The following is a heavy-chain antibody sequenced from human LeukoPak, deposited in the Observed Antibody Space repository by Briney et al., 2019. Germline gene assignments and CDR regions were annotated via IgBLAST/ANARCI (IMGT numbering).Heavy chain of an antibody. CDR3: CCDSSPQTDY. V-gene: IGHV1-69*05. Sequence: SVKVSCKASGGTFSSYAISWVRQAPGQGLELMGGIIPIFGTANYAQKFQGRVTITTDESTSTAYMELSSLRSEDTAVYYCCCDSSPQTDYWGQGTLVTVSS. D-gene: IGHD3-22*01. CDR2: IIPIFGTA. J-gene: IGHJ4*02. CDR1: GGTFSSYA.